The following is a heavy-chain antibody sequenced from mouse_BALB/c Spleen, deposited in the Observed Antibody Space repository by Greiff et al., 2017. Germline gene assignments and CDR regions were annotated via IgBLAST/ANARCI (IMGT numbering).Heavy chain of an antibody. V-gene: IGHV5-17*02. Sequence: EVKVVESGGGLVQPGGSLKLSCAASGFTFSSFGMHWVRQAPEKGLEWVAYISSGSSTIYYADTVKGRFTISRDNPKNTLFLQMTSLRSEDTAMYYCARSGFAYWGQGTLVTVSA. J-gene: IGHJ3*01. CDR2: ISSGSSTI. CDR3: ARSGFAY. CDR1: GFTFSSFG.